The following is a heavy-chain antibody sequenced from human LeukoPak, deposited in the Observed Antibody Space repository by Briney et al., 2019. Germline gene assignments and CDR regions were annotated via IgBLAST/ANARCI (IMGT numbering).Heavy chain of an antibody. CDR2: IIPIFGTA. Sequence: ASVKVSCKASGGTFSSYAISWVRQAPGQGLEWMGRIIPIFGTANYAQKFQGRVTITTDESTSTAYMELSSLRSEDTAVYYCATNYMVRRAIFDYWGQGTLVTVSS. D-gene: IGHD3-10*01. J-gene: IGHJ4*02. CDR1: GGTFSSYA. V-gene: IGHV1-69*05. CDR3: ATNYMVRRAIFDY.